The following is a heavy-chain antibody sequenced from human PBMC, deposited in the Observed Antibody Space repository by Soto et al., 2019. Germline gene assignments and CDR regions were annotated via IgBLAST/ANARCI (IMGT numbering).Heavy chain of an antibody. D-gene: IGHD3-22*01. J-gene: IGHJ4*02. CDR1: GFTFSTYW. Sequence: EVQLVESGGALVQPGGSLRLSCAASGFTFSTYWMHWVRQAPGKGLLWVSRIKTDGTYATYADSVKGRFTISRDNAKNTLYLQMNSPRVEDAAVYYCAAGGSGYYANWGQGTLVTVSS. CDR2: IKTDGTYA. CDR3: AAGGSGYYAN. V-gene: IGHV3-74*01.